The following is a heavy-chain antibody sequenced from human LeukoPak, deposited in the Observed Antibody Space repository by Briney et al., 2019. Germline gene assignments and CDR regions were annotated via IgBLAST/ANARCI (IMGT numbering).Heavy chain of an antibody. J-gene: IGHJ5*02. D-gene: IGHD2-2*01. CDR1: GGSISSSSYY. CDR3: ARSIIVVPAALNWFDP. V-gene: IGHV4-39*07. CDR2: INHSGST. Sequence: PSETLSLTCTVSGGSISSSSYYWSWIRQPPGKGLEWIGEINHSGSTNYNPSLKSRVTISVDTSKNQSSLKLSSVTAADTAVYYCARSIIVVPAALNWFDPWGQGTLVTVSS.